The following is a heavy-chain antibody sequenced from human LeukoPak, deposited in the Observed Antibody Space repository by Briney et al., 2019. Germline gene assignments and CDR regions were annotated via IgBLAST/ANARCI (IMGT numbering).Heavy chain of an antibody. D-gene: IGHD1-26*01. CDR1: GFTFNKYY. CDR3: VREGGEYLSGPFDY. V-gene: IGHV3-7*01. Sequence: GSLRLSCAASGFTFNKYYMSWVRQAPGKGLEWVADIKQDGSEKYYVDSVKGRFTISRDNPKNSLYLQMNSLRADDTAVYYCVREGGEYLSGPFDYWGRGTLVTVSS. CDR2: IKQDGSEK. J-gene: IGHJ4*02.